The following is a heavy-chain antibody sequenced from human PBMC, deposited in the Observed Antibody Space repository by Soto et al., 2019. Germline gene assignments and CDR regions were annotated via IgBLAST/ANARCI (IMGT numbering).Heavy chain of an antibody. CDR3: ARGGREAAVDY. D-gene: IGHD1-26*01. CDR2: IGSSGGYT. J-gene: IGHJ4*02. CDR1: GFTLSDYY. Sequence: VQLVESGGGLVKPGGSLRLSCAASGFTLSDYYMSWVRQAPGKGLEWVSYIGSSGGYTNYADSVKGRFTISTDNAKNSLYLQRSSLRAEDTAVYFFARGGREAAVDYWGQGTLVTVSS. V-gene: IGHV3-11*06.